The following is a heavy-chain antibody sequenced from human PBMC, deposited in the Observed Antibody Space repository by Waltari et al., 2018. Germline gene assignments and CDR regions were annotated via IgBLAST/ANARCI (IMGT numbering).Heavy chain of an antibody. D-gene: IGHD4-17*01. V-gene: IGHV3-74*01. Sequence: EVQLVESGGGLVQPGGSLSLSCAASGFPFSSYWMHWVRQAPGKGLVWVSRINSDGSSTSYADSVKGRFTISRDNAKNTLYLQMNSLRAEDTAVYYCASLPDPTTVTPKPFDYWGQGTLVTVSS. J-gene: IGHJ4*02. CDR1: GFPFSSYW. CDR3: ASLPDPTTVTPKPFDY. CDR2: INSDGSST.